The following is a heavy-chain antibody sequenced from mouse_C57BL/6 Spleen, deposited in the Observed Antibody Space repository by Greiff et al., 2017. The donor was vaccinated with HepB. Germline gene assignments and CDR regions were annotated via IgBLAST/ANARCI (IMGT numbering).Heavy chain of an antibody. CDR2: IDPSDSYT. V-gene: IGHV1-50*01. CDR3: ARVDAMDY. Sequence: QVQLQQSGAELVKPGASVKLSCKASGYTFTSYWMQWVKQRPGQGLEWIGEIDPSDSYTNYNQKFKGKATLTVDTSSSTAYMQLSSLTSEDSAVYYCARVDAMDYWGQGTSVTVSS. J-gene: IGHJ4*01. CDR1: GYTFTSYW.